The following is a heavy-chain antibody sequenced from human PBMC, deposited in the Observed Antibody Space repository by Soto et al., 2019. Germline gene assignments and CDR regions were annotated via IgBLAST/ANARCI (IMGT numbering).Heavy chain of an antibody. CDR3: ARADSSSWYVWFDP. CDR1: GGSISSYY. J-gene: IGHJ5*02. CDR2: IYYSGST. D-gene: IGHD6-13*01. V-gene: IGHV4-59*01. Sequence: PSETLSLTCTVSGGSISSYYWSWIRQPPGKGLEWIGYIYYSGSTNYNPSLKSRVTISVDTSKNQFSLKLSSVTAADTAVYYCARADSSSWYVWFDPWGQGTLVTVSS.